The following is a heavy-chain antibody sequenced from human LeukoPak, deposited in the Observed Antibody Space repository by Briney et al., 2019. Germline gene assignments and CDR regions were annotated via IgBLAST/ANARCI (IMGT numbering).Heavy chain of an antibody. Sequence: SVKVACKASGDTFSSYAISWVRQAPGQGLEWRGAIIPIFDRPNYAQRFQGRVSITADESTRTAYMDLSSLRFEDTAVYYCATKTAGLAAAGTWDYYYYYMDVWGKGTTVTVSS. CDR1: GDTFSSYA. J-gene: IGHJ6*03. D-gene: IGHD6-13*01. CDR3: ATKTAGLAAAGTWDYYYYYMDV. CDR2: IIPIFDRP. V-gene: IGHV1-69*01.